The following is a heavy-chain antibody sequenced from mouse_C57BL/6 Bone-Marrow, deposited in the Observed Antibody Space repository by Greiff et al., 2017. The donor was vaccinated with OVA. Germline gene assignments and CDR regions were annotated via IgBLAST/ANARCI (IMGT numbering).Heavy chain of an antibody. CDR3: AREALDTTVVADY. CDR2: IDPSDSYT. D-gene: IGHD1-1*01. CDR1: GYTFTSYW. J-gene: IGHJ2*01. V-gene: IGHV1-69*01. Sequence: QVQLQQPGAELVMPGASVKLSCKASGYTFTSYWMHWVKQRPGQGLEWIGEIDPSDSYTNYNQKFKGKSTLTVDKSSSTAYMQLSSLTSEDSAVYYCAREALDTTVVADYWGQGTTLTVSS.